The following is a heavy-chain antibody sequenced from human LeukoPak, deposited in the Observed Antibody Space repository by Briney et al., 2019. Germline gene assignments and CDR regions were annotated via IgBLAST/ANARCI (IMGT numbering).Heavy chain of an antibody. V-gene: IGHV4-59*01. CDR3: ARGPFGVVIPNWFDP. CDR1: GGSISSYY. CDR2: ICYSGST. Sequence: SETLSLTCTVSGGSISSYYWSWIRQPPGKGLEWIGYICYSGSTNYNPSLKSRVTISVDTSKNQFSLKLSSVTAADTAVYYCARGPFGVVIPNWFDPWGQGTLVTVSS. D-gene: IGHD3-3*01. J-gene: IGHJ5*02.